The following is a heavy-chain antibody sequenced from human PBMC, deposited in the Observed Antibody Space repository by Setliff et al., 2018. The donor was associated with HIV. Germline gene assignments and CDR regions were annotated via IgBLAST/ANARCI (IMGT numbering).Heavy chain of an antibody. CDR3: AREYDVLSGSYISAFDI. CDR1: GYTFTDYF. J-gene: IGHJ3*02. V-gene: IGHV1-2*04. D-gene: IGHD3-3*01. Sequence: ASVKVSCKASGYTFTDYFIHWVRQAPGQGLEWVGRINPSNGATDFGQKFQGWITMTRDTSSRTAYLEVNRLTSDATAVYYCAREYDVLSGSYISAFDIWGQGTMVTVSS. CDR2: INPSNGAT.